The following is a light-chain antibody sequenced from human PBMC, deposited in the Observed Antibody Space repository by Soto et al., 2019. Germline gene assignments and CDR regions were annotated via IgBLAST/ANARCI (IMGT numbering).Light chain of an antibody. CDR2: GNN. J-gene: IGLJ1*01. CDR3: QSYDSRVSGSKV. CDR1: RAAYD. Sequence: QCALTQPPSVSGAPGRRVTISCTGSRAAYDVHWYQQVPGTAPKLLIYGNNNRPSGVPERFSGSKSGTSASLAITGLQAEDEADYYCQSYDSRVSGSKVFGTGTKVTVL. V-gene: IGLV1-40*01.